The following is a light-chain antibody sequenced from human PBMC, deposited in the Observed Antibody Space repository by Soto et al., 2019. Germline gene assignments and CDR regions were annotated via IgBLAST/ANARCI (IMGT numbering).Light chain of an antibody. CDR1: QSISSY. CDR3: QQSYSTGWT. J-gene: IGKJ1*01. Sequence: DIQITLSPSSLSASVVDRVTITCRASQSISSYLNWYQQKPGKAPKLLIYAASSLQSGVPSRFSGSGSGTDFTLTISSLQPEDFATYYCQQSYSTGWTFGQGTKVDIK. V-gene: IGKV1-39*01. CDR2: AAS.